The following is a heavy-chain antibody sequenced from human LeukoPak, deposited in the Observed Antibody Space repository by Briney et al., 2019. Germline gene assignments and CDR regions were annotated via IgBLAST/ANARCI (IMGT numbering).Heavy chain of an antibody. Sequence: ASVKVSCKASGGTFSSYAISWVRQAPGQGLEWMGGIIPIFGTANYAQKFQGRVTITTDESTSTAYMELSSLRSEDTAVYYCAREYCSGTLRPGYYFDYWGQGTLVTVSS. D-gene: IGHD3-10*01. CDR3: AREYCSGTLRPGYYFDY. V-gene: IGHV1-69*05. CDR2: IIPIFGTA. CDR1: GGTFSSYA. J-gene: IGHJ4*02.